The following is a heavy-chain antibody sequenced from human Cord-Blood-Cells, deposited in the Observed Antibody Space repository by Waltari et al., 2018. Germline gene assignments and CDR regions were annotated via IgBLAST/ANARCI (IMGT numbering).Heavy chain of an antibody. CDR2: IIPIFGTA. CDR3: ARDPHSSSYGSGQH. Sequence: QVQLVQSGAEVKKPGSSVKVSCKASGGTFSSYAISWVQQAPGQGLEWMGGIIPIFGTANYAQKFQGRVTITADESTSTAYMELSSLRSEDTAVYYCARDPHSSSYGSGQHWGQGTLVTVSS. D-gene: IGHD6-6*01. V-gene: IGHV1-69*12. CDR1: GGTFSSYA. J-gene: IGHJ1*01.